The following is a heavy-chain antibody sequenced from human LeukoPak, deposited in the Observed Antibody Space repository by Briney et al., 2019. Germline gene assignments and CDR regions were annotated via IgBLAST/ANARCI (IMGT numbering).Heavy chain of an antibody. CDR3: ASRGRWLQYYFDY. CDR1: GGSISSSNW. Sequence: SETLSLTCAVSGGSISSSNWWSWVRQPPGKGLEWIGEINHSESTNYNPSLKSRVTMSVDTSKNQFSLKLSSVTAADTAVYYCASRGRWLQYYFDYWGQGTLVTVSS. CDR2: INHSEST. V-gene: IGHV4-4*02. D-gene: IGHD5-24*01. J-gene: IGHJ4*02.